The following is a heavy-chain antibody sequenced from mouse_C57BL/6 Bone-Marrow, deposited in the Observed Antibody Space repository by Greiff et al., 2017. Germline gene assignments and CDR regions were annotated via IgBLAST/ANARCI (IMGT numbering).Heavy chain of an antibody. CDR3: TGYGNYGWFAY. Sequence: EVQLQQSGAELVKPGASVKLSCTASGFNIKDYYMHWVKQRPEQGLEWIGRIDPEDGDTEYAPKFQGKATMTADTSSHTAYLQLSSLTSEDTAVYYCTGYGNYGWFAYWGQGTLVTVSA. V-gene: IGHV14-1*01. CDR1: GFNIKDYY. J-gene: IGHJ3*01. D-gene: IGHD2-10*02. CDR2: IDPEDGDT.